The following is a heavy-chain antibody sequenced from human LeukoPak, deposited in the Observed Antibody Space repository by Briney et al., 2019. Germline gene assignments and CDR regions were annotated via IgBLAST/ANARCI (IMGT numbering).Heavy chain of an antibody. D-gene: IGHD6-13*01. CDR1: GGSISSYY. CDR3: ARETAGAIYFDY. V-gene: IGHV4-59*01. CDR2: FYYSGST. Sequence: SEPLSLTCSVSGGSISSYYGSWIRQPPGKGLEWIGYFYYSGSTNYNPSLKSRVTISVDTSKNQFSLRLSSVTAADTAVYYCARETAGAIYFDYWGQGTLVTVSS. J-gene: IGHJ4*02.